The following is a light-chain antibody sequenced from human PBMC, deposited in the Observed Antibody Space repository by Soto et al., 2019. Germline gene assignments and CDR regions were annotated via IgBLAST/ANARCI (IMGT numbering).Light chain of an antibody. Sequence: IVLTHSPGTLSLSPGERATLSCRASQSVSNNYLAWYQQKPGQAPRLVIYDASSRAAGIPDRFSASGSGTDFTLTISRLEPEDFAVYYCHQYASSPLTFGRGTKVEIK. V-gene: IGKV3-20*01. CDR3: HQYASSPLT. CDR1: QSVSNNY. CDR2: DAS. J-gene: IGKJ1*01.